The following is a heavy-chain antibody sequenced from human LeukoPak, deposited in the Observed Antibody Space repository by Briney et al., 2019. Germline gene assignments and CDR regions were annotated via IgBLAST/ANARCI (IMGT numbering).Heavy chain of an antibody. CDR1: GYTFTDYY. V-gene: IGHV1-69-2*01. J-gene: IGHJ4*02. D-gene: IGHD3-22*01. CDR2: VDPEDGET. Sequence: GASVKVSCKVSGYTFTDYYVHWVQQAPGKGLEWMGLVDPEDGETIYAEKFQGRVTITADTSTDTAYMELSSLRSEDTAVYYCATDPGGYYYDSSPPRGYWGQGTLVTVSS. CDR3: ATDPGGYYYDSSPPRGY.